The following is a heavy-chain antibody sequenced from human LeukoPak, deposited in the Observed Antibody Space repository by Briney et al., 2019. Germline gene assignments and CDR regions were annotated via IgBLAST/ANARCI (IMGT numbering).Heavy chain of an antibody. CDR1: GGSFSGYY. CDR3: ARGYCSGGSCYYYYYYMDV. CDR2: INHSGST. Sequence: SETLSLTCTVYGGSFSGYYWSWIRQPPGKGLEWIGEINHSGSTNYNPSLKSRVTISVDTSKNQFSLKLSSVTAADTAVYYCARGYCSGGSCYYYYYYMDVWGKGTTVTVSS. V-gene: IGHV4-34*01. J-gene: IGHJ6*03. D-gene: IGHD2-15*01.